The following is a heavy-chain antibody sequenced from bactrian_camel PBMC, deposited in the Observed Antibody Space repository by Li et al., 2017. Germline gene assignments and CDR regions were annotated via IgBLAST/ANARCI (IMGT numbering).Heavy chain of an antibody. J-gene: IGHJ4*01. CDR1: EYTRDYC. Sequence: HVQLVESGGGSVQAGGSLTLSCVASEYTRDYCMGWSRQAPGKEREGVAAISSGDGATAYADSVQGRFTISRDNVKNALYLQLNSLKTEDTAMYYCAIGIVWATIQALGVRLGQGTQVTVS. V-gene: IGHV3S1*01. D-gene: IGHD3*01. CDR2: ISSGDGAT.